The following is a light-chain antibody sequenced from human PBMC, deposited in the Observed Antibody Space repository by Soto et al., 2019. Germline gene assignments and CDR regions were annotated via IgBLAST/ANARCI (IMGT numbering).Light chain of an antibody. CDR3: QQYGSSPPWT. Sequence: EIVLTQSPGTLSLSPGERATLSCRATESISSSYLAWYQQKPGQAPRLLIYGASSRATGIPERFSGSGSGTDFTLTISRPEPEDFAVYYCQQYGSSPPWTFGQGTKVDIK. J-gene: IGKJ1*01. CDR1: ESISSSY. CDR2: GAS. V-gene: IGKV3-20*01.